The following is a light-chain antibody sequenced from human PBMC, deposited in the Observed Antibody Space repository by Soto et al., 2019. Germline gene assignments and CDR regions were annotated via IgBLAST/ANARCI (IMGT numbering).Light chain of an antibody. CDR1: QSVSSSY. J-gene: IGKJ5*01. CDR3: QQYGSSPPSST. V-gene: IGKV3-20*01. Sequence: EIVLTQSPGTLSLSPGERATLSCRASQSVSSSYLAWYQQKPGQAPRLPIYGASSRATGIPDRFSGSGSGTDFTLTISRLEPEDFAVYYCQQYGSSPPSSTFGQGTRLEIK. CDR2: GAS.